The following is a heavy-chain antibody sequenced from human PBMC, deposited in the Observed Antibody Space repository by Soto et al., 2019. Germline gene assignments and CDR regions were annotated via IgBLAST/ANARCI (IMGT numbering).Heavy chain of an antibody. CDR1: GYTFTNYA. J-gene: IGHJ4*02. CDR2: INAGNGNT. V-gene: IGHV1-3*01. CDR3: ARDSHGCDY. Sequence: QVQLVQSGAEVKKPGASVKVSCKASGYTFTNYAMHWVRQAPGQRLEWMGWINAGNGNTKYSQKFQDRVTITRDTSASTAYMELSSLRSEDTAVYYCARDSHGCDYWGQGTLVTVSS.